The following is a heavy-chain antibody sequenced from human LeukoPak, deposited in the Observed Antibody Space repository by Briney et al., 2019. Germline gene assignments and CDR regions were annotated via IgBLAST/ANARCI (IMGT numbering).Heavy chain of an antibody. CDR3: ARFIAAPYYFDY. D-gene: IGHD6-13*01. V-gene: IGHV3-21*01. CDR1: GFTFSSYS. Sequence: GGSLRLSCAASGFTFSSYSMNWVRQAPGKGLEWVSSISSSSSYIYYADAVKVRFTISRDNAKNSLYLQMNSLRAEDTAVYYCARFIAAPYYFDYWGRGTLVTVSS. CDR2: ISSSSSYI. J-gene: IGHJ4*02.